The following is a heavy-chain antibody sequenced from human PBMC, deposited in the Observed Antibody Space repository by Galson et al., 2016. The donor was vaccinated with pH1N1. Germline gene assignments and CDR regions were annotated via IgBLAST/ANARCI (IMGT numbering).Heavy chain of an antibody. Sequence: ESLSLTCAVSGYSFSGYYWSWLRQPPGKGLEWIGEINHSGSTNYNPSLKSRVTISVDTSENQFSLKLYSVTAADTAVYYCARGRGGYNLRERQYYYSYMDVWGKGTTVTVSS. CDR2: INHSGST. CDR1: GYSFSGYY. D-gene: IGHD5-24*01. J-gene: IGHJ6*03. V-gene: IGHV4-34*01. CDR3: ARGRGGYNLRERQYYYSYMDV.